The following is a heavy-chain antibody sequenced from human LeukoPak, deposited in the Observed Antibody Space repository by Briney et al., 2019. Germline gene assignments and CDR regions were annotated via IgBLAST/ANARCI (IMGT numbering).Heavy chain of an antibody. CDR1: GYTFTSYG. V-gene: IGHV1-8*01. Sequence: ASVKVSCKASGYTFTSYGINWVRQATGQGLEWMGWMNPNSGNTGYAQKFQGRVTMTRNTSISTAYMELSSLRSEDTAVYYCARGLGAGGYYYYYGMDVWGQGTTVTVSS. D-gene: IGHD2-8*02. CDR2: MNPNSGNT. J-gene: IGHJ6*02. CDR3: ARGLGAGGYYYYYGMDV.